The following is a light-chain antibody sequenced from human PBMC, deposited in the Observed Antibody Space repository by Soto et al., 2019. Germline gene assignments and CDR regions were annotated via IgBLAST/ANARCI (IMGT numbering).Light chain of an antibody. CDR3: MQALQTPIS. J-gene: IGKJ3*01. Sequence: VNTQSCISLPITPGGPPCIYFRSSQSLLHSNGYSDLAWEVQKAGQSPQLLVYLDSNRASGVACRFSGSESGTDFTLKVSSVEAEDVGVYYSMQALQTPISFCPGTKVDIK. CDR1: QSLLHSNGYSD. V-gene: IGKV2-28*01. CDR2: LDS.